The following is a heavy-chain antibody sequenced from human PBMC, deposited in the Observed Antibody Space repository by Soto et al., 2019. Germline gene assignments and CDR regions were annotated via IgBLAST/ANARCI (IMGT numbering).Heavy chain of an antibody. D-gene: IGHD1-20*01. Sequence: GASVKVSCKASGFTFTSSAMQWVRQARGQRLEWKGWIVVGSGNTNYAQKFQERVTITRDMSTSTAYMELSSLRSEDTAVYYCAALGITGTTNVNWGQGTLVTVSS. V-gene: IGHV1-58*02. CDR1: GFTFTSSA. CDR2: IVVGSGNT. CDR3: AALGITGTTNVN. J-gene: IGHJ4*02.